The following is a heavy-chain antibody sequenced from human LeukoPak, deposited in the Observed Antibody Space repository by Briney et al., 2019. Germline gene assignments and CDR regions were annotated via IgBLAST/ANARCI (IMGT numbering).Heavy chain of an antibody. CDR2: IIPIFGTA. J-gene: IGHJ5*02. CDR1: GGTFSSYA. V-gene: IGHV1-69*13. Sequence: SVKVSCKASGGTFSSYAISWVRQAPGQGLEWMGGIIPIFGTANYAQEFQGRVTITADESTSTAYMELSSLRSEDTAVYYCARRPGYYGDYENWFDPWGQGTLVTVSS. D-gene: IGHD4-17*01. CDR3: ARRPGYYGDYENWFDP.